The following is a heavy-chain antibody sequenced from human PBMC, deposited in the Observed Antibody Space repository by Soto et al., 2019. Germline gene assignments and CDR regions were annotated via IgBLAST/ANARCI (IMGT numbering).Heavy chain of an antibody. J-gene: IGHJ5*02. CDR3: ARDMHAGFTHYFDP. D-gene: IGHD1-26*01. CDR2: IYWDDDK. Sequence: SGPTLVNPTPTLTLTCTFSGFSLSTSGVGVGWIRQPPGKALECLALIYWDDDKRYSPSLKSRLTITMDTSKNQVVLTMTNMDPVDTGTYYCARDMHAGFTHYFDPWGQGTLVTVSS. CDR1: GFSLSTSGVG. V-gene: IGHV2-5*02.